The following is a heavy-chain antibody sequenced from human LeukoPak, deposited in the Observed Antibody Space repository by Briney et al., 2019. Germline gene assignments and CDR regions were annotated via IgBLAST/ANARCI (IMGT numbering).Heavy chain of an antibody. Sequence: PSQTLSLTCTVSGGSISSGSYYWSWIRQPAGKGLEWIGRIYTSGSTNYNPSLKSRVTISVDTSKNQFSLKLSSVTAADTAVYYCARGVEGDGYNPLGAFDIWGQGTMVTVSS. CDR1: GGSISSGSYY. J-gene: IGHJ3*02. D-gene: IGHD5-24*01. CDR2: IYTSGST. V-gene: IGHV4-61*02. CDR3: ARGVEGDGYNPLGAFDI.